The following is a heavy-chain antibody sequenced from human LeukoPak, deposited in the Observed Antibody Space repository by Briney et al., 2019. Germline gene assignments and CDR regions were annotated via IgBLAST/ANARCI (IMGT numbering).Heavy chain of an antibody. CDR1: GGSFSGYY. Sequence: SETLSLTCAVYGGSFSGYYWSWIRQPPGKGLEWIGEINHSGSTNYNPSLKSRVTISVDTSKNQFSLKLSSVTAADTAVYYCARVASRTPRPTTPDYWGRGTLVTVSS. CDR2: INHSGST. CDR3: ARVASRTPRPTTPDY. D-gene: IGHD5-12*01. V-gene: IGHV4-34*01. J-gene: IGHJ4*02.